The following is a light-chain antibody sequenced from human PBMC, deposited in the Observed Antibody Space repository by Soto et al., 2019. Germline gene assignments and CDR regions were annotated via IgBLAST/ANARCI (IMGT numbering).Light chain of an antibody. CDR1: QSVTSY. CDR3: QQRSNWPLT. CDR2: DAS. J-gene: IGKJ4*01. V-gene: IGKV3-11*01. Sequence: EIVLTQSPATLSLSPGERATLPCRASQSVTSYLAWYRQKPGQAPRLLIYDASNRAAGIPARFSGSGSGTDFTLTISSLEPEDFAVYYCQQRSNWPLTFGGGTKV.